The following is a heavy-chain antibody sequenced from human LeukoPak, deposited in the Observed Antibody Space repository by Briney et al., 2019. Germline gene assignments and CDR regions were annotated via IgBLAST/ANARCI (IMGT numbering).Heavy chain of an antibody. J-gene: IGHJ4*02. D-gene: IGHD6-13*01. CDR3: ARDVVGSLDC. CDR2: IKGDESAR. Sequence: GGSLRLSCAASGFTFSSYWMAWVRQAPGKGLEWVANIKGDESARHQADSVKGRFTISRDNTRNSLYLQMTNLRGDDTAVYHCARDVVGSLDCWDQGTLVTVSS. CDR1: GFTFSSYW. V-gene: IGHV3-7*01.